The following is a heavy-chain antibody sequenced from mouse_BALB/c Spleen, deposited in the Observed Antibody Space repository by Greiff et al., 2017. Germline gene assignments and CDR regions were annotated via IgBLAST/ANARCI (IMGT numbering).Heavy chain of an antibody. CDR2: IYPGDGDT. V-gene: IGHV1-87*01. J-gene: IGHJ2*01. CDR1: GYTFTSYW. CDR3: ARGEDGNYGFDY. D-gene: IGHD2-1*01. Sequence: VQLQQSGAELARPGASVKLSCKASGYTFTSYWMQWVKQRPGQGLEWIGAIYPGDGDTRYTQKFKGKATLTADKSSSTAYMQLSSLASEDSAVYYWARGEDGNYGFDYWGQGTTLTVSS.